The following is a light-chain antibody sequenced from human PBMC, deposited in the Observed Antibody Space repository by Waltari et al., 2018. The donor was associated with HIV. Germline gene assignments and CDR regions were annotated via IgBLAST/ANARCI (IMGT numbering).Light chain of an antibody. CDR2: GAS. CDR1: PGVGSD. Sequence: AIQMTQSPTSLSASVGDRVTITCRASPGVGSDLSWFQQKPGMAPTLLIYGASISQNGVPGRFSGSGSGADFTLTISSLQAEDRATYYCLQEYSWPYTFGQGTKLEIK. J-gene: IGKJ2*01. CDR3: LQEYSWPYT. V-gene: IGKV1-6*01.